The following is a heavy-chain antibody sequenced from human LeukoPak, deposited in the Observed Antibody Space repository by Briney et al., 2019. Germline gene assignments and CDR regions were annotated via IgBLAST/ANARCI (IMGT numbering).Heavy chain of an antibody. J-gene: IGHJ4*02. V-gene: IGHV3-30-3*01. D-gene: IGHD5-18*01. CDR3: ARESGEDSYHLDY. Sequence: GGSLRLSCTSSGFIFSSHWMNWVRQAPGKGLEWVAVISYDGSNKYYADSVKGRFTISRDNSKNTLYLQMNSLRAEDTAVYYCARESGEDSYHLDYWGQGTLVTVSS. CDR1: GFIFSSHW. CDR2: ISYDGSNK.